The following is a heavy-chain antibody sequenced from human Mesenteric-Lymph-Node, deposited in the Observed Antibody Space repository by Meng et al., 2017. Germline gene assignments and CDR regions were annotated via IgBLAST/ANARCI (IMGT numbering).Heavy chain of an antibody. Sequence: ASVKVSCKASGYTFTSYYMHWVRQAPGQGLEWMGIINPSGGSTSYAQKFQGRVTMTRDMPTSTVYMELSSLRSEDTTVYYCARDPVGSICGMDVWGRGTTVTVSS. V-gene: IGHV1-46*01. CDR3: ARDPVGSICGMDV. CDR1: GYTFTSYY. J-gene: IGHJ6*02. CDR2: INPSGGST.